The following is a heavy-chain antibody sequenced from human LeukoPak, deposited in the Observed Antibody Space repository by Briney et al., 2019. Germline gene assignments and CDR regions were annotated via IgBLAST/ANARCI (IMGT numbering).Heavy chain of an antibody. CDR3: ARGFYGYNWFDN. CDR1: GGSISTYY. CDR2: IYTTGST. V-gene: IGHV4-4*09. Sequence: SETLSLTCTVPGGSISTYYWSWIRQPPGKGLEWIGYIYTTGSTNYIPSLKSRVTMSMDTSENQFSLKLSSVTAADTAVYYCARGFYGYNWFDNWGQGTLVTVSS. D-gene: IGHD5-24*01. J-gene: IGHJ4*02.